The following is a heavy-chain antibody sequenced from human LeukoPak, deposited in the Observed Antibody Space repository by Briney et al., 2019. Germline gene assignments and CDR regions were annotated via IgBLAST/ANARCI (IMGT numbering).Heavy chain of an antibody. J-gene: IGHJ4*02. CDR1: GFTFSDYY. CDR3: AKDHHYDILTGYYSSSFDY. CDR2: ISYDGSNK. V-gene: IGHV3-30*18. D-gene: IGHD3-9*01. Sequence: GGSLRLSCAASGFTFSDYYMSWIRQAPGKGLEWVAVISYDGSNKYYADSVKGRFTISRDNSKNTLYLQMNSLRAEDTAVYYCAKDHHYDILTGYYSSSFDYWGQGTLVTVSS.